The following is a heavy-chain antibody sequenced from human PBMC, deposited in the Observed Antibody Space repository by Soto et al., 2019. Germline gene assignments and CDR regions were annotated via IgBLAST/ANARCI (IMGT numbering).Heavy chain of an antibody. V-gene: IGHV3-23*01. D-gene: IGHD3-22*01. CDR2: ISGSGGTT. CDR1: GFSFGSSYA. CDR3: AKIKDGSGCDY. J-gene: IGHJ4*02. Sequence: GGSLRLSCAASGFSFGSSYAMTWVRQAPGKGLEWASSISGSGGTTYYADSVKGRFTISRDNSKNTLYLQMNSLRADDTAVYYCAKIKDGSGCDYWGQGALVTVSS.